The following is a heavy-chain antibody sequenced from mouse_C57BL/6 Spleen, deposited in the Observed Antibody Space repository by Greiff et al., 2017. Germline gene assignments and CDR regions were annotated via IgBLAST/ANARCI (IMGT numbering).Heavy chain of an antibody. CDR2: IYPSDSET. Sequence: QVQLQQSGAELVRPGSSVKLSCKASGYTFTSYWMDWVKQRPGQGLEWIGNIYPSDSETHYNQKFKDKATLTVDKSSSTAYMQLSSLTSEDSAVYYCARGGEDYGSSYGYFDVWGTGTTVTVSS. V-gene: IGHV1-61*01. J-gene: IGHJ1*03. D-gene: IGHD1-1*01. CDR3: ARGGEDYGSSYGYFDV. CDR1: GYTFTSYW.